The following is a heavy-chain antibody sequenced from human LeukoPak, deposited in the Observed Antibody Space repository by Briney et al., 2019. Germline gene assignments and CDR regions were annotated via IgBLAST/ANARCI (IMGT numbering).Heavy chain of an antibody. V-gene: IGHV1-2*02. D-gene: IGHD2-15*01. J-gene: IGHJ2*01. CDR2: INPNSGRT. Sequence: ASVKVSCTASGYTFTDYYLNWVRQAPGQGLEWMAWINPNSGRTNYAQNSQGRLTVTRDTSIRTVYMELSGLTSDDTAIYYCARGRRTQQLLRLPFDLWGRGSLVTVSS. CDR3: ARGRRTQQLLRLPFDL. CDR1: GYTFTDYY.